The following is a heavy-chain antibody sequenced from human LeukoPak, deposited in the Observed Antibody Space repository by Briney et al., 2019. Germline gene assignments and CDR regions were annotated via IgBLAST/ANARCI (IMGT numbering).Heavy chain of an antibody. J-gene: IGHJ4*02. Sequence: GGSLRLSCAASGFTFSSYWMHWVRQAPGKGLVWVSRINSDGSSTTYADSVKGRFTISRDNSKNTLHLQMNILRAEDTAVYYCAKKLSGNGWIFDYWGQGTLVTVSS. D-gene: IGHD6-19*01. V-gene: IGHV3-74*01. CDR2: INSDGSST. CDR3: AKKLSGNGWIFDY. CDR1: GFTFSSYW.